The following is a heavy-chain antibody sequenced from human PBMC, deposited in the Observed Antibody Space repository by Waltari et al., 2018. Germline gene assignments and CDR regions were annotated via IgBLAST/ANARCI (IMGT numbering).Heavy chain of an antibody. V-gene: IGHV4-59*01. CDR2: IYYSGST. Sequence: QVQLQESGPGLVKPSETLSLTSTVSGGSISSYYWSSIRQPPGKGLEWIGYIYYSGSTNYNPSLKSRVTISVDTAKNQFSLKLSSVTAADTAVYYCARLDVDRADWYFDLWGRGTLVTVSS. CDR3: ARLDVDRADWYFDL. D-gene: IGHD5-12*01. J-gene: IGHJ2*01. CDR1: GGSISSYY.